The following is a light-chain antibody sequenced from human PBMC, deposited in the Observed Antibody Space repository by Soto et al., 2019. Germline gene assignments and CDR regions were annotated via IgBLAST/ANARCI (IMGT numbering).Light chain of an antibody. V-gene: IGKV1-39*01. CDR2: ESS. Sequence: DIHMAQSPSSVSASVGDTIIITCRASQNVRRYLNWYQQKQGKAPKFXIYESSTLESGVPSTFSGDGFGTDFTRTISSLHPDDFATYYCQQSFFAPPTFGRGTKVDIK. CDR3: QQSFFAPPT. CDR1: QNVRRY. J-gene: IGKJ1*01.